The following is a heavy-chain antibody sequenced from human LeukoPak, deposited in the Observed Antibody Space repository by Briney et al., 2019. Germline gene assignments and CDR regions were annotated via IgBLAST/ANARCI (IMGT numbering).Heavy chain of an antibody. J-gene: IGHJ4*02. CDR2: MNPNSGNT. V-gene: IGHV1-8*02. D-gene: IGHD6-13*01. CDR3: ARIAAEDIFDY. CDR1: GYTFTGYY. Sequence: ASVKVSCKASGYTFTGYYMHWVRQATGQGLEWMGWMNPNSGNTGYAQKFQGRVTMTRNTSISTAYMELSSLRSEDTAVYYCARIAAEDIFDYWGQGTLVTVSS.